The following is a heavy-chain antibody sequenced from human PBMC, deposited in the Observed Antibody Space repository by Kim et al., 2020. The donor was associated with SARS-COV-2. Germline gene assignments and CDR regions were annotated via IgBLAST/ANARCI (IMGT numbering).Heavy chain of an antibody. CDR3: VRYGCNYGAAH. D-gene: IGHD3-10*01. V-gene: IGHV3-64*04. J-gene: IGHJ4*02. CDR2: ITRTGDGS. CDR1: GFTFSDYA. Sequence: GGSLRLSCSASGFTFSDYAIHWVRQAPGKGLECVSAITRTGDGSYYRDSVEGRFSISRDNSKNTMYLQMNGLRDEDTAVYYCVRYGCNYGAAHWGQGTLVSVSS.